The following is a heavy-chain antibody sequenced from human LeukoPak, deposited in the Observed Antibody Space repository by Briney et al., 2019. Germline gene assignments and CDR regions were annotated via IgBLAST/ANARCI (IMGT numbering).Heavy chain of an antibody. CDR1: GFTFSSYW. CDR2: IKQDGSEK. Sequence: GGSPRLSCAASGFTFSSYWMSWVRQAPGKGLEWVANIKQDGSEKYYVDSVKGRFTISRDNAKNSLCLQMNSLRAEDTAVYYCARGTIAAASDYWGQGTLVTVSA. V-gene: IGHV3-7*01. D-gene: IGHD6-13*01. CDR3: ARGTIAAASDY. J-gene: IGHJ4*02.